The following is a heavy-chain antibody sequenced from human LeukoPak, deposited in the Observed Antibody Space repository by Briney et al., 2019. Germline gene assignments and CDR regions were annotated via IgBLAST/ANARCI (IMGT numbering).Heavy chain of an antibody. D-gene: IGHD3-22*01. Sequence: SETLSLTCTVSGYSISSGYYWGWIRQPPGKGLEWIGSIYYSGSTYYNPSLKSRITISVDTSKNQFSLKLSSVTAADTAVYYCARDYDSSGYTFDYWGQGTLVTVSS. CDR2: IYYSGST. V-gene: IGHV4-38-2*02. CDR3: ARDYDSSGYTFDY. J-gene: IGHJ4*02. CDR1: GYSISSGYY.